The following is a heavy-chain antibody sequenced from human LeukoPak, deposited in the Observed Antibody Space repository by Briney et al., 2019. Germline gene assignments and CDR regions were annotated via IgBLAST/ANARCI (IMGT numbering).Heavy chain of an antibody. D-gene: IGHD3-9*01. V-gene: IGHV1-8*01. J-gene: IGHJ4*02. CDR3: ARETTISPYYFDY. CDR2: MSPNSGNT. CDR1: GYTFTSYD. Sequence: ASVRVSCKASGYTFTSYDITWVRQAPGQGLEWMGWMSPNSGNTDYAQKFQGRVTMTRNTSITTAYMELSSLASEDTAVYYCARETTISPYYFDYWGLGSQVTVSP.